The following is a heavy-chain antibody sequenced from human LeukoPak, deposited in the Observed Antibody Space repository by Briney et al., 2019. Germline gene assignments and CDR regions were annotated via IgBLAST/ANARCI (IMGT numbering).Heavy chain of an antibody. CDR2: IYTSGST. J-gene: IGHJ4*02. CDR1: GGSISSYY. CDR3: ARDRYYYDSSGFRLFDY. D-gene: IGHD3-22*01. Sequence: SETLSLTCTVSGGSISSYYWSWIRQPAGKGLEWIGRIYTSGSTNYNPSLKSRVTMSVDTSKNQFSLKLSSVTAADTAVYYCARDRYYYDSSGFRLFDYWGQGTLVTVSS. V-gene: IGHV4-4*07.